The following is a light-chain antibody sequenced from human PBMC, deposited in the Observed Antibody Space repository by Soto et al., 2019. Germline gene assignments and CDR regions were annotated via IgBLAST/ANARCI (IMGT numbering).Light chain of an antibody. V-gene: IGKV3-11*01. CDR1: QSVSSK. Sequence: MTQSPATLSVSPGEGATISCRASQSVSSKLAWYQQKPGQAPRLLIYGASNRATGIPARFSGSGSGTDFTLTISSLEPEDFAVYYCQQRSNWTFGQGTKVAIK. J-gene: IGKJ1*01. CDR3: QQRSNWT. CDR2: GAS.